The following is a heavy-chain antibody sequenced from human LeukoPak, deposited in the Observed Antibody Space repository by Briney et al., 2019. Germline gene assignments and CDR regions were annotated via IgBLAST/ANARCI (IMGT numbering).Heavy chain of an antibody. J-gene: IGHJ4*02. V-gene: IGHV3-30*18. D-gene: IGHD3-22*01. Sequence: PRRSLRLSCAASGFTFSSYVMHWGRQAPGKGLEWVAVISYDGSNKYYADSVKGRFTISRDNSKNTLYLQMNSLRAEDTAVYYCAKEADDSSGYFDYWGQGTLVTVSS. CDR3: AKEADDSSGYFDY. CDR2: ISYDGSNK. CDR1: GFTFSSYV.